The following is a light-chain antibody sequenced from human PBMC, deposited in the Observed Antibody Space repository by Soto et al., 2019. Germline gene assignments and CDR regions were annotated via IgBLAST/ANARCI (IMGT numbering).Light chain of an antibody. Sequence: QSVLTQPASVSGSPGQSITISCTGTSSDLGGYNYVSWYQQHPGKAPKFMIYEVSNRASGVSNRFSGSKSGNTASLTISGLQAEDEADYYCSSYTSSRIWVFGGGTKLTVL. CDR3: SSYTSSRIWV. CDR2: EVS. V-gene: IGLV2-14*01. CDR1: SSDLGGYNY. J-gene: IGLJ3*02.